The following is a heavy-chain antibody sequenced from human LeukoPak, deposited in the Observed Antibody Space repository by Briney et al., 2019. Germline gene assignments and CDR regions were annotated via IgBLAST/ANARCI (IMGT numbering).Heavy chain of an antibody. CDR2: INPSGGST. V-gene: IGHV1-46*01. J-gene: IGHJ5*02. Sequence: ASVKVSCKASGYTFTSYYMHWVRQAPGQGLEWMGIINPSGGSTSYAQKFQGRVTVTRDTSTSTVYMELSSLRSEDTAVYYCARAPPDCSGGSCYSSDWFDPWGQGTLVTISS. D-gene: IGHD2-15*01. CDR3: ARAPPDCSGGSCYSSDWFDP. CDR1: GYTFTSYY.